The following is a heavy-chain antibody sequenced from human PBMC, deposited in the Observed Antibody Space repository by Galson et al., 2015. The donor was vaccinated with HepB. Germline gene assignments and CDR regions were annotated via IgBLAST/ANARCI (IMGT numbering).Heavy chain of an antibody. CDR3: ARRAGASGGFSFDY. Sequence: SLRLSCAGTGFTFSTYALSWVRQAPGKGLEWVAVVTGNGGYTAYTESMKGRFTISRDNSKNTVYLQMHSLRPEDTAIYYCARRAGASGGFSFDYWGQRSLVTVSS. V-gene: IGHV3-23*01. CDR2: VTGNGGYT. CDR1: GFTFSTYA. D-gene: IGHD3-16*01. J-gene: IGHJ4*02.